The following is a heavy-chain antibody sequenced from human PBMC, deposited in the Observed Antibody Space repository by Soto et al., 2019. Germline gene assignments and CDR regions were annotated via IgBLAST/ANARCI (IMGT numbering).Heavy chain of an antibody. CDR2: SKNKANNDTS. J-gene: IGHJ4*02. D-gene: IGHD3-9*01. Sequence: GGSLRLSCAASGFIFSDYYIDWVRQAPGKGLEWVGRSKNKANNDTSEYAASVKGRFIISRDESKNSLYLQMNSLRAEDTAVYYCAKSRTGYYYFDYWGQGTLVTVSS. CDR3: AKSRTGYYYFDY. CDR1: GFIFSDYY. V-gene: IGHV3-72*01.